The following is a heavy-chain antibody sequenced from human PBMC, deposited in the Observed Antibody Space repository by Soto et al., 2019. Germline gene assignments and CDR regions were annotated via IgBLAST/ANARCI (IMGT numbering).Heavy chain of an antibody. D-gene: IGHD3-16*01. CDR2: ISGSGGIT. J-gene: IGHJ6*02. CDR1: GFTFSSYA. V-gene: IGHV3-23*01. CDR3: AKGITDTGGYYYYSMDV. Sequence: EVKLLDSGGGLVQTGGFLRLSCAASGFTFSSYAMGWVHQAPGKGLDWVSVISGSGGITYSADSVKGRFTISRDNSKNILYLQMNSLRAEDTAVYYCAKGITDTGGYYYYSMDVWGQGTAVTVSS.